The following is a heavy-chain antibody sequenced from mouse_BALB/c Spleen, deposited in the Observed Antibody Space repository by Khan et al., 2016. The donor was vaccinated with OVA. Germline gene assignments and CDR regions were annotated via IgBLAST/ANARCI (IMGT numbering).Heavy chain of an antibody. CDR1: GYSITSDYA. Sequence: EVELVESGPGLVKPSQSLSLTCTVTGYSITSDYAWNWIRQFPGNKLEWMGYISYSGSTNYNPSFKSRISITRDTSKNQFFLQLNSVTTEDTATYYCARDGSRYNYAMDYWGQGTSLTVSS. CDR3: ARDGSRYNYAMDY. CDR2: ISYSGST. J-gene: IGHJ4*01. V-gene: IGHV3-2*02. D-gene: IGHD2-3*01.